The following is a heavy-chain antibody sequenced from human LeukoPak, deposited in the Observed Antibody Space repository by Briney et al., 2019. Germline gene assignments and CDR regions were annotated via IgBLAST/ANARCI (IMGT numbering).Heavy chain of an antibody. V-gene: IGHV1-18*01. CDR3: ARGGNNSWAFDI. CDR2: ISAYNGNT. CDR1: GYTFTTYG. Sequence: ASVEVSCKASGYTFTTYGISWVRQAPGQGLEWMGWISAYNGNTNYAQKFQGRVTMTTDTSTTTAYMELRSLRSDDTAVYYCARGGNNSWAFDIWGQGTMVTVSS. D-gene: IGHD1-20*01. J-gene: IGHJ3*02.